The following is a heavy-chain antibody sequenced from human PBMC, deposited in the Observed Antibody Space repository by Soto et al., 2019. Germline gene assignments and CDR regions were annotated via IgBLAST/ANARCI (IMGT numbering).Heavy chain of an antibody. CDR2: IYWNDDK. CDR3: AHRSLGWAFDI. D-gene: IGHD2-15*01. J-gene: IGHJ3*02. Sequence: QVTLKASGPTLVKPTQTLPLTCTFSGFSLSTSGVGVGWIRQPPGKALEWLALIYWNDDKRYSPSLKSRLTITKDASKTQVVLTMTNMDPVDTATYYCAHRSLGWAFDIWGQGTMVTVSS. V-gene: IGHV2-5*01. CDR1: GFSLSTSGVG.